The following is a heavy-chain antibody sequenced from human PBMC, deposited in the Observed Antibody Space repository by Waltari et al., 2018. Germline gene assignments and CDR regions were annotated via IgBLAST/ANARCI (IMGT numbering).Heavy chain of an antibody. CDR3: ARDPHYDYVWGSYRVFDY. CDR2: INAGNGNT. D-gene: IGHD3-16*02. V-gene: IGHV1-3*01. J-gene: IGHJ4*02. CDR1: GYTFTSYA. Sequence: QVQLVQSGAEVKKPGASVKVSCKASGYTFTSYAMHWVRQAPGQRLEWMGWINAGNGNTKYSQKFQGRVTITRDTSASTAYMELSSLRSEDTAVYYCARDPHYDYVWGSYRVFDYWGQGTLVTVSS.